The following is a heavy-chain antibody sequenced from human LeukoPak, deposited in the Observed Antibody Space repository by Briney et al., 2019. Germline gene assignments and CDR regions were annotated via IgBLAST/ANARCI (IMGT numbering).Heavy chain of an antibody. J-gene: IGHJ3*01. CDR3: AKGWSGYFRSPFDL. V-gene: IGHV3-23*01. Sequence: GGSLRLSCAASGLTFSSYWMSWVRQAPGKGLEWVSVVTGDSGTTHYADSVKGRFTISRGNSKNTVYLQMNSLRAEDTAIYYCAKGWSGYFRSPFDLWGRGTRVTVSS. CDR2: VTGDSGTT. D-gene: IGHD3-3*01. CDR1: GLTFSSYW.